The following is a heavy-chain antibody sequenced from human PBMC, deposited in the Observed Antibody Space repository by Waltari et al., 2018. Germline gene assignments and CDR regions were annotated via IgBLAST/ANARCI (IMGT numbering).Heavy chain of an antibody. V-gene: IGHV4-4*07. D-gene: IGHD6-6*01. CDR1: GGSISSYY. J-gene: IGHJ6*03. CDR2: IYTRGST. CDR3: AREGSSSHDYYYYYMDV. Sequence: QVQLQESGPGLVKPSETLSLTCTVPGGSISSYYWSWIRQPAGKGLEGIGPIYTRGSTSYNPYLKGRVTMSEDTSTNQFSLKMSSVTAADTAVYYCAREGSSSHDYYYYYMDVWGKGTTVTISS.